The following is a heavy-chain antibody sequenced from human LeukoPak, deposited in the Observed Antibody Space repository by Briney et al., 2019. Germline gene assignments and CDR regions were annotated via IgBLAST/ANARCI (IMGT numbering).Heavy chain of an antibody. J-gene: IGHJ6*03. CDR2: INHSGST. CDR1: GGSFSGYY. D-gene: IGHD3-10*01. V-gene: IGHV4-34*01. CDR3: ARGRIWFGELGRYYYMDV. Sequence: SETLSLTCAVYGGSFSGYYWSWIRPPPGKGLEWMGEINHSGSTNYNPSLKSRVTISVDTSKNQFSLKLSSVTAADTAVYYCARGRIWFGELGRYYYMDVWGKGTTVTVSS.